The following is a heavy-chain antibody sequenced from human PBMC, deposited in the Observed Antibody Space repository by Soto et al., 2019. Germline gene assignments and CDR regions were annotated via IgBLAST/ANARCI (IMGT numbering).Heavy chain of an antibody. CDR3: GSVRPSGYVLS. CDR1: GGSLSSYY. J-gene: IGHJ5*02. D-gene: IGHD6-25*01. CDR2: VYFSGNT. V-gene: IGHV4-59*01. Sequence: SETLSLTGTVSGGSLSSYYWTWIRQSPGKGLEWIGYVYFSGNTNYNPSLKSRVTISIDTSKNQFSLRLASVTAADTAFYYCGSVRPSGYVLSWGQGTLVTVSS.